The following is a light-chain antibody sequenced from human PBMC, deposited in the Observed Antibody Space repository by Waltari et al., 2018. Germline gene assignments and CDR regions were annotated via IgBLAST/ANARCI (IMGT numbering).Light chain of an antibody. J-gene: IGLJ2*01. Sequence: QSALTQPPSASGSPGQSVTISCTGVRRYVGGHTYVSWYQQHPGKAPKVMIYEVNNRPSGVPDRFSGSKSGNTASLTVSGLQAEDEASYYCSSYVDSNNILFGGGTKLTVL. V-gene: IGLV2-8*01. CDR1: RRYVGGHTY. CDR2: EVN. CDR3: SSYVDSNNIL.